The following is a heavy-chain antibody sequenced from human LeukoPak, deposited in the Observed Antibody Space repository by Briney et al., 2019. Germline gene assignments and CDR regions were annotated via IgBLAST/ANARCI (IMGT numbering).Heavy chain of an antibody. V-gene: IGHV4-59*08. CDR2: IYYSGST. J-gene: IGHJ4*02. D-gene: IGHD3-22*01. Sequence: SETLSLTCTVSGGSISGYYWSWIRQSPGKGLEWIGYIYYSGSTNYNPSLKSRVTVSVDTSKNQFSLKLNSVTAADTAVYYCARRGNGYSLDYWGQGTLVTVSS. CDR1: GGSISGYY. CDR3: ARRGNGYSLDY.